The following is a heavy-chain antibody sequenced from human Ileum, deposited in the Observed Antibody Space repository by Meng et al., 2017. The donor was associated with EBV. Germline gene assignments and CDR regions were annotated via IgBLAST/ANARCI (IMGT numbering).Heavy chain of an antibody. V-gene: IGHV4-61*03. CDR1: GGSVATTSDN. Sequence: QVQLRGAGPGLVKPAETLSLTCTVSGGSVATTSDNWSWLRQPPGKGLEWIGYIDYSGSAKYNPSLQSRVDMSVDTSKNHFSLKLRSVTAADTGLYYCARGSTFILVDWGQGTLVTVSS. D-gene: IGHD3-22*01. J-gene: IGHJ4*02. CDR3: ARGSTFILVD. CDR2: IDYSGSA.